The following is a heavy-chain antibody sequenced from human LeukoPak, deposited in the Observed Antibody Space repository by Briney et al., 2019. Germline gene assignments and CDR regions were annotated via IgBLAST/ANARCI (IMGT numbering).Heavy chain of an antibody. V-gene: IGHV4-59*12. CDR1: GGSINNDY. CDR3: ARGAGWYEY. CDR2: INFSGRI. J-gene: IGHJ4*02. Sequence: SETLSLTCTVSGGSINNDYWSWIRQPPGKGLEWIGYINFSGRINYNPSLKSRVTISGDTSKKQFSLRLSSMTAADTAVYYCARGAGWYEYWGQGTLVTVSS. D-gene: IGHD6-19*01.